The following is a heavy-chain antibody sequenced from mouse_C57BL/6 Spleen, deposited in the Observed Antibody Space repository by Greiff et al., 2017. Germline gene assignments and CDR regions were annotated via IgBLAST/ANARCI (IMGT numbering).Heavy chain of an antibody. J-gene: IGHJ1*03. CDR1: GFNIKNTY. CDR2: IDPANGNT. V-gene: IGHV14-3*01. Sequence: EVKLQESGPELVKPGASVKLSCTASGFNIKNTYMHWVKQRPEQGLEWIGRIDPANGNTKYAPKFQGKATITADTSSNTAYLQLSSLTSEDTAIYYCARSGLRWGYFDVWGTGTTVTVSS. CDR3: ARSGLRWGYFDV. D-gene: IGHD1-1*01.